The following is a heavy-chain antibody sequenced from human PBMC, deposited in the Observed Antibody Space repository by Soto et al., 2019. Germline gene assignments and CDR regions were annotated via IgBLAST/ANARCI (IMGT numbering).Heavy chain of an antibody. J-gene: IGHJ4*02. D-gene: IGHD5-12*01. V-gene: IGHV4-59*01. CDR3: ARGGNRYSNVASGVGGFDF. CDR1: CASISSSY. Sequence: SETLSLTCTVSCASISSSYWSWIRQSPERGLEWIAYVYHTGATNYNPSLKSRVTISLDTSKGQFSLNLTSLTTADTAVYFCARGGNRYSNVASGVGGFDFWGQGSLVTVSS. CDR2: VYHTGAT.